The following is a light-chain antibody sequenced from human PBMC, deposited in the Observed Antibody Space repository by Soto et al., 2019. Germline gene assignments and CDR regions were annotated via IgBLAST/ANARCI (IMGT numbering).Light chain of an antibody. CDR2: EDN. J-gene: IGLJ3*02. CDR3: QSYGGSSPMV. CDR1: SGRIASNY. V-gene: IGLV6-57*04. Sequence: NFMLTQPHSVSGSPGKTVIISCTRSSGRIASNYVQWYQQRPGSAPITVIYEDNQRPSGVPDRFSGSIDSSSNSASLTISGLKTEDEADDYCQSYGGSSPMVFGGGTKVTVL.